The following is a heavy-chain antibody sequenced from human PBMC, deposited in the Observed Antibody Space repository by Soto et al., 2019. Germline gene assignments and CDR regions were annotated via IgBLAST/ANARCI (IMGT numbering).Heavy chain of an antibody. D-gene: IGHD1-7*01. Sequence: QVQLQESGPGLVKPSETLSLTCTVSGGSITSYYWSWIRQPPGKGLEWIGYIYYSGSTNYNPSLKSRVTISVDTSKNQFSLKLSLKLSSVTAADTAVYYCARRYGTTFDYWGQGTRVTVSS. CDR2: IYYSGST. J-gene: IGHJ4*02. CDR3: ARRYGTTFDY. V-gene: IGHV4-59*01. CDR1: GGSITSYY.